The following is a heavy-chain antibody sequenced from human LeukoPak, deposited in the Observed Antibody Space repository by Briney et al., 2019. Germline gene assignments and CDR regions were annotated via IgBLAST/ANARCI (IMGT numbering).Heavy chain of an antibody. CDR1: GFTFGDYA. J-gene: IGHJ5*02. Sequence: GGSLRPSCTASGFTFGDYAMSWFRQAPGKGLEWVGFIRSKAYGGTTEYAASVKGRFTISRDDSKSIAYLQMNSLKTEDTAVYYCTRGRIAEYSSSSGGYDPWGQGTLVTVSS. CDR2: IRSKAYGGTT. CDR3: TRGRIAEYSSSSGGYDP. D-gene: IGHD6-6*01. V-gene: IGHV3-49*03.